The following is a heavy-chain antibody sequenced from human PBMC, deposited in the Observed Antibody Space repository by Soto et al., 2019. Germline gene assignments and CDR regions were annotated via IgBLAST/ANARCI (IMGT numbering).Heavy chain of an antibody. J-gene: IGHJ5*02. CDR3: ARVVPGAEAWFGP. CDR2: ISLYSDGA. CDR1: GYTFSNYG. Sequence: QVQLVQSGGEVKRPGASVKVSCKTSGYTFSNYGITWVRQAPGQPLEWLGWISLYSDGANYAQKVQGRVSMTTDTSTTTAYMELRSLRSDDTAVYCCARVVPGAEAWFGPWGQGTLVTVSS. D-gene: IGHD2-2*01. V-gene: IGHV1-18*01.